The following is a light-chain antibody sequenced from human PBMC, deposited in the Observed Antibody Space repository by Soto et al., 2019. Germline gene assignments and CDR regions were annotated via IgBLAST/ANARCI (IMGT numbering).Light chain of an antibody. CDR2: ANS. Sequence: QSVLTQPPSVSGAPGQRVTISCTGNSSNIGAGYDVHWYQQLPGTAPKLLIYANSNRPSGVPDRFSGSKSGTSASLAITGLQAEDEADYYCQSYDSSLSAWVFGGGTKVTVL. CDR1: SSNIGAGYD. CDR3: QSYDSSLSAWV. V-gene: IGLV1-40*01. J-gene: IGLJ2*01.